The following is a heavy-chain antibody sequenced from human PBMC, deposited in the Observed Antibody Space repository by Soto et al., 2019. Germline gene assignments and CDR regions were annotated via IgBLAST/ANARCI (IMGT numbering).Heavy chain of an antibody. CDR1: GGTSSSYT. V-gene: IGHV1-69*02. CDR3: ARGPYGSGSYSDY. D-gene: IGHD3-10*01. CDR2: IIPILGIA. Sequence: SVKVSCKASGGTSSSYTISWVRQAPGQGLEWMGRIIPILGIANYAQKFQGRVTITADKSTSTAYMELSSLRSEDTAVYYCARGPYGSGSYSDYWGQGTLVTVSS. J-gene: IGHJ4*02.